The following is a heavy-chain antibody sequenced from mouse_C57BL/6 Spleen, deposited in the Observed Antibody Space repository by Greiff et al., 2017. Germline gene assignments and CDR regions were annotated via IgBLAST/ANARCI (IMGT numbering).Heavy chain of an antibody. CDR2: IDPSDSET. D-gene: IGHD2-3*01. V-gene: IGHV1-52*01. CDR3: ARKDYDGFNLDY. CDR1: GYTFTSYW. Sequence: QVQLQQPGAELVRPGSSVKLSCKASGYTFTSYWMHWVKQRPIQGLEWIGNIDPSDSETHYNQKFKDKATLTVDKSSSTAYMQLSSLTSEDSAVYYCARKDYDGFNLDYWGQGTTLTVSS. J-gene: IGHJ2*01.